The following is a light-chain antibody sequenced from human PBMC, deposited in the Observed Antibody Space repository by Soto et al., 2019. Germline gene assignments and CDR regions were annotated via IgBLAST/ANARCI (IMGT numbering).Light chain of an antibody. Sequence: QSLLTHPASLSGSPGQSVAISCTGTSSDVGAYNYVSWYQQHPGKAPKLLLSEVSNRPSGVSDRFSGSKSGNTASLTISGLQAEDEADYYCSSLTTSFTYVFGTGTKVTGL. CDR1: SSDVGAYNY. V-gene: IGLV2-14*01. J-gene: IGLJ1*01. CDR3: SSLTTSFTYV. CDR2: EVS.